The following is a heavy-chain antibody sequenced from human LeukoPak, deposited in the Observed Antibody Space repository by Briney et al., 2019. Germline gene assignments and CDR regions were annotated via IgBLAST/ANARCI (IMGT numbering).Heavy chain of an antibody. CDR1: GFTFSSYA. CDR2: ISGSGGST. J-gene: IGHJ4*02. D-gene: IGHD4-23*01. CDR3: AKDRAYGGNSEVVD. V-gene: IGHV3-23*01. Sequence: GGSLRLSCAASGFTFSSYAMSWVRQALGKGLEWVSAISGSGGSTYYADTVKGRFTISRDNSKNTLYLQMNNLRAEDTAVYYCAKDRAYGGNSEVVDWGQGTLVTVSS.